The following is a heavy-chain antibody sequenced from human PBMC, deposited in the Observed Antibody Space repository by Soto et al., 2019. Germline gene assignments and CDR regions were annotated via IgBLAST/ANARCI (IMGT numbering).Heavy chain of an antibody. CDR2: IYYSGST. CDR1: GGSISSSSYY. CDR3: ARDAFSGYYYYGMDV. D-gene: IGHD3-10*01. V-gene: IGHV4-39*07. Sequence: SETLSLTCTVSGGSISSSSYYWGWIRQPPGKGLEWIGSIYYSGSTYYNPSLKSRVTISVDTSKNQFSLKLSSVTAADTAVYYCARDAFSGYYYYGMDVWGQGTTVTVSS. J-gene: IGHJ6*02.